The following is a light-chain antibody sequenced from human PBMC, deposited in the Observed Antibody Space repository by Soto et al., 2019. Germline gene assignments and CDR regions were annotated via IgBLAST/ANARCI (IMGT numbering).Light chain of an antibody. CDR1: QSLLHTNGYNY. J-gene: IGKJ4*01. CDR3: MQGPLTPPT. CDR2: LGS. Sequence: DIVMTQSPLSLPVTPGEPASISCRSSQSLLHTNGYNYMDWYMQRPGQSPQLLIYLGSSRASGVPGRFSGSGSGTDFTLNISRVEAEDVGVYYCMQGPLTPPTFGGGTRVEIK. V-gene: IGKV2-28*01.